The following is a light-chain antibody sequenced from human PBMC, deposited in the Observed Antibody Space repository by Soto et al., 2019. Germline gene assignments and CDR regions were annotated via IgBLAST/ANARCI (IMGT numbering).Light chain of an antibody. CDR3: LQHSTYPIT. V-gene: IGKV1-17*03. Sequence: DNQMTQSPSALSASVGDRVTITCRASQDISTHLLWFQQKPGKVPERLTYAASTLQSGVPARFSGSGSGTEFTLTISSLQPEDFATYYCLQHSTYPITFGPGTKVDI. CDR1: QDISTH. J-gene: IGKJ3*01. CDR2: AAS.